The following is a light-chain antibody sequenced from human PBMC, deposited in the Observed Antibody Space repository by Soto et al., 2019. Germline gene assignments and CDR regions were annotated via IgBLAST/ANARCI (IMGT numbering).Light chain of an antibody. V-gene: IGLV1-40*01. CDR1: SSNIGAEYD. CDR3: QSYDSSLTTFV. J-gene: IGLJ1*01. Sequence: QSVLTPPPSVSGAPGQRVAISCTGSSSNIGAEYDVHWYQQLPGTAPKRLIYGDNNRPSGVPDRFSGSKSGTSASLAITGLQPEDEADYYCQSYDSSLTTFVFGTGTKLTVL. CDR2: GDN.